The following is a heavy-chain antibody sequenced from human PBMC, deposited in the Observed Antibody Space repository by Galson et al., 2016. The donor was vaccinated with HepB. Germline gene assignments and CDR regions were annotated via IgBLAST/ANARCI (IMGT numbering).Heavy chain of an antibody. CDR2: INHDGSVE. D-gene: IGHD2-2*01. V-gene: IGHV3-7*01. CDR3: ARDGSTLSFGY. Sequence: QAPGKGLEWVANINHDGSVENYVDSVKGRFTISRDNAKKLLYLQINSVRDEDTALYYCARDGSTLSFGYGGQGTLVTVSS. J-gene: IGHJ4*02.